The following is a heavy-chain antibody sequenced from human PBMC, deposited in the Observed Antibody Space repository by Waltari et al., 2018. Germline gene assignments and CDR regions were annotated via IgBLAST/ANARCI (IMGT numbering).Heavy chain of an antibody. CDR3: ARERDYSNYGDYYYYMDV. CDR1: GFTFSSYS. Sequence: EVQLVESGGGLVQPGGSLRLSCAASGFTFSSYSMNWVRQAPGKGLEWVSYISSSSSTIYYADSVKGRFTISRDNANNSLYLQMNVLRAEDTAVYYCARERDYSNYGDYYYYMDVWGKGTTVTVSS. J-gene: IGHJ6*03. CDR2: ISSSSSTI. V-gene: IGHV3-48*04. D-gene: IGHD4-4*01.